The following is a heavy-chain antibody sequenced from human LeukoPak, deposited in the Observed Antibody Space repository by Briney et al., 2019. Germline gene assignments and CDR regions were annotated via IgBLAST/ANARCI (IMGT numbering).Heavy chain of an antibody. CDR1: GYTFSSYE. V-gene: IGHV3-48*03. CDR2: ISSSGRTV. Sequence: PRGSLRLSCAASGYTFSSYEMKWVRRAPGKGLEWVSYISSSGRTVYYADSVKGRFTISRDNAKDSLYLQMNSLRAEDTAVYYCARQIVGATGLDYWGQGTLVTVSS. CDR3: ARQIVGATGLDY. D-gene: IGHD1-26*01. J-gene: IGHJ4*02.